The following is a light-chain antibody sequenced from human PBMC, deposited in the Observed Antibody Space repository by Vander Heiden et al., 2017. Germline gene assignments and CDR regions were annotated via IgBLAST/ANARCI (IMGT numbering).Light chain of an antibody. CDR2: EVS. CDR3: SSYTSSSLGV. J-gene: IGLJ3*02. CDR1: SSDVGGYNY. Sequence: QSALTQPDSVSGSPGQSITISCTGTSSDVGGYNYVSWYQQHPGKAPKLMIYEVSNRPSGVSNRFSGSKSGNTASLTISGLQAEDEADYYCSSYTSSSLGVFGGGTKLTVL. V-gene: IGLV2-14*01.